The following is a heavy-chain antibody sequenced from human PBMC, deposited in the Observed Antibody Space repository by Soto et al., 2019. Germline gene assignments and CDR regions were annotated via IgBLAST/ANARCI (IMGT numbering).Heavy chain of an antibody. D-gene: IGHD3-9*01. CDR1: GYTFTSYY. V-gene: IGHV1-46*01. Sequence: ASVMVSCKASGYTFTSYYMHWVRQAPGQGLEWMGIINPSGGSTSYAQKFQGRVTMTRDTSTSTVYMELSSLRSEDTAVYYCARSGDRLRYFDWSPGSTWFDPWGQGTLVTVSS. CDR3: ARSGDRLRYFDWSPGSTWFDP. J-gene: IGHJ5*02. CDR2: INPSGGST.